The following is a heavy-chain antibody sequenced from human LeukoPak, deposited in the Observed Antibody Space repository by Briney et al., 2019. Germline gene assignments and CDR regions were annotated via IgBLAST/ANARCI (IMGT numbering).Heavy chain of an antibody. CDR1: GGSISSYY. J-gene: IGHJ4*02. V-gene: IGHV4-59*01. CDR2: IYYSGST. CDR3: ARVDSGTYYMPFDY. Sequence: PSETLSLTCTVSGGSISSYYWSWIRQPPGKGLEWIGYIYYSGSTNYNPSLKSRVTISVDMSKNQFSLKLSSVTAADTAVYFCARVDSGTYYMPFDYWGQGSLVTVSS. D-gene: IGHD1-26*01.